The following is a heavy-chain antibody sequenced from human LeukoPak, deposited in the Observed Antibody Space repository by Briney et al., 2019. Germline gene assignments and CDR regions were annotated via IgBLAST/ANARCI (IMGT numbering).Heavy chain of an antibody. Sequence: SETLSLTCAVYGGSFSGYYWSWIRQPPGKGLEWIGEINHSGSTNYNPSLKSRVTISVDTSKNQFSLKLSSVTAADTAVYYCARTASFTTVHRPYGMDVWGQGTTVTVSS. V-gene: IGHV4-34*01. CDR1: GGSFSGYY. CDR2: INHSGST. CDR3: ARTASFTTVHRPYGMDV. J-gene: IGHJ6*02. D-gene: IGHD4-4*01.